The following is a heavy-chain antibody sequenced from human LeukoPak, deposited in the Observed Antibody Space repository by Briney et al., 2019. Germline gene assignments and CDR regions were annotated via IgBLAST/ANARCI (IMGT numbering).Heavy chain of an antibody. CDR1: GVSTSSGY. D-gene: IGHD3-10*01. V-gene: IGHV4-4*07. CDR2: VSTSLTT. CDR3: ARGYDSGSYSA. Sequence: SETLSLTCTVSGVSTSSGYWSWIRQPAGKGLEWLGRVSTSLTTYYNPSLKGRVTMSLDTSENQFSLKLSSVTAADTAVYFCARGYDSGSYSAWGQGTLVTVPS. J-gene: IGHJ5*02.